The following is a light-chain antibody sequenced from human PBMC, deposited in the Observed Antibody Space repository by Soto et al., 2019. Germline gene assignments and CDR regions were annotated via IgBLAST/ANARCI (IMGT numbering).Light chain of an antibody. CDR2: GAT. CDR3: QQCNDSPPWT. Sequence: EIVLTQSPGTLSLSPGERATLSCRAIESVSSSYLAWYQQKPGQAPRLLIYGATTRATGIPARFSGSGSGTQFTLTISSLQSEDFAVYYCQQCNDSPPWTFGQGTKVDIK. J-gene: IGKJ1*01. V-gene: IGKV3-15*01. CDR1: ESVSSSY.